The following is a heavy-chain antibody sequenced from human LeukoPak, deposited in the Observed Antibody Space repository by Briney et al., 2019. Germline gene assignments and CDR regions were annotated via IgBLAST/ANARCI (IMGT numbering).Heavy chain of an antibody. D-gene: IGHD2-15*01. Sequence: GSLRLSCAASGFTFSSYAMSWVRQPPGKGLEWIGEINHSGSTNYNPSLKSRVTISVDTSKNQLSLKLSSVTAADTAVYYCARGRVHATSVTSSWGQGTLVTVSS. J-gene: IGHJ5*02. V-gene: IGHV4-34*01. CDR3: ARGRVHATSVTSS. CDR1: GFTFSSYA. CDR2: INHSGST.